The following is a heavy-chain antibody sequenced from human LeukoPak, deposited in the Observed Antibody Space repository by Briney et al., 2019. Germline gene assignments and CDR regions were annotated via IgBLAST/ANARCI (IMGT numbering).Heavy chain of an antibody. Sequence: SETLSLTCTVSGGSISSYYWSWIRQPPGKGLEWIGRIYTSGSTNYNPSLKSRVTMSVDTSKNQFSLKLSSVTAADTAVYYCARGWDYYGSGSSGDYWGQGTLVTVSS. J-gene: IGHJ4*02. CDR3: ARGWDYYGSGSSGDY. V-gene: IGHV4-4*07. D-gene: IGHD3-10*01. CDR2: IYTSGST. CDR1: GGSISSYY.